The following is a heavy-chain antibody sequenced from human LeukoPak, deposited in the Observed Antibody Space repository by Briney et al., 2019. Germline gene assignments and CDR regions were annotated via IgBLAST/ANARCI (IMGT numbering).Heavy chain of an antibody. D-gene: IGHD3-3*02. CDR3: ARDRVGFLEWLLTIPDY. CDR1: GYTFTGYY. J-gene: IGHJ4*02. CDR2: INPNSGGT. Sequence: GASVKVSCKASGYTFTGYYMHWVRQAPGQGLEWMGWINPNSGGTNYAQKFQGRVTMARDTSISTAYMELSRLRSDDTAVYYCARDRVGFLEWLLTIPDYWGQGTLVTVSS. V-gene: IGHV1-2*02.